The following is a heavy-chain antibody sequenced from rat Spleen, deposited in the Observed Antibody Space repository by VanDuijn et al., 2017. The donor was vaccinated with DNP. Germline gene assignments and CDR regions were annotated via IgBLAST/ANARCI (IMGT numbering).Heavy chain of an antibody. J-gene: IGHJ2*01. CDR2: ITNAGSST. CDR1: GFTFSDYY. D-gene: IGHD1-11*01. CDR3: ARGGRSYFDY. Sequence: EVQLVESGGGSVQPGGSLRLSCAASGFTFSDYYMAWVRQAPKKDLEWVASITNAGSSTYFGDSVKGRFTISRDNAKSTLYLHMNSLGSEDTATYYCARGGRSYFDYWGQGVMVTVSS. V-gene: IGHV5-22*01.